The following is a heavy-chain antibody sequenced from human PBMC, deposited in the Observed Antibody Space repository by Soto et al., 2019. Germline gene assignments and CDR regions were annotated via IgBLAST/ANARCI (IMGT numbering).Heavy chain of an antibody. V-gene: IGHV4-31*03. CDR1: GGSISSGGYY. CDR3: ARYCSGGSCPSSGFDP. D-gene: IGHD2-15*01. CDR2: IYYSGRT. J-gene: IGHJ5*02. Sequence: QVQLQESGPGLVKPSQTLSLTCTVSGGSISSGGYYWSWIRQHAGKGLGWIGYIYYSGRTYYNPSLKSRVTISVDTSKNQFSLKLSSVTAADTAVYYCARYCSGGSCPSSGFDPWGQGTLVTVSS.